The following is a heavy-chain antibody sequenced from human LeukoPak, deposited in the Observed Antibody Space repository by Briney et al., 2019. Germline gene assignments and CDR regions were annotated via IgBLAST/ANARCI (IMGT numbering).Heavy chain of an antibody. D-gene: IGHD3-10*01. CDR2: INPNGGYP. V-gene: IGHV1-46*01. J-gene: IGHJ4*02. CDR3: ARRSTHGLVGDY. CDR1: GYTFTSYY. Sequence: ASVKVSCKASGYTFTSYYMHWVRQAPGQGLEWMGIINPNGGYPSYAQTFQGRVTMTRDTSTSTVYMELSSLRSEDTAVYYCARRSTHGLVGDYWSQGTLVTVSS.